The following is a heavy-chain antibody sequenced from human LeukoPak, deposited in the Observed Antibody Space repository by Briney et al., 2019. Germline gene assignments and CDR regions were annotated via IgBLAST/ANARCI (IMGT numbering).Heavy chain of an antibody. D-gene: IGHD5-12*01. CDR2: IGISSGNT. CDR1: GFNFIDYS. Sequence: PGGSLRLSWAASGFNFIDYSMNWVRQAPGKGLEGISYIGISSGNTKYADSVKGRFTISRDKARNSLYLQMNSLRVEDTAVYYCARDHRYAFDNWGHGTLVTVSS. J-gene: IGHJ4*01. V-gene: IGHV3-48*01. CDR3: ARDHRYAFDN.